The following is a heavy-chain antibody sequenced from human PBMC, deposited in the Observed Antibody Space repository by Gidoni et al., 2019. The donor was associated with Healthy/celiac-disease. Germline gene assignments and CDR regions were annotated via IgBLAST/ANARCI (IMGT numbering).Heavy chain of an antibody. Sequence: EVQLVESGGGLVQPGRSLSLSCAASGFTFDDYAMHWVRQAPGKGLEWVSGISWNSGSIGYADSVKGRFTISRDNAKNSLYLQMNSLRAEDTALYYCAKSPDYGDYRDAFDIWGQGTMVTVSS. CDR3: AKSPDYGDYRDAFDI. D-gene: IGHD4-17*01. CDR1: GFTFDDYA. J-gene: IGHJ3*02. CDR2: ISWNSGSI. V-gene: IGHV3-9*01.